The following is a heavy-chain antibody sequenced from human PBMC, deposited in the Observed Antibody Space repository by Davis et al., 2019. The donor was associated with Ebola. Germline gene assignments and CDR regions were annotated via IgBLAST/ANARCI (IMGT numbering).Heavy chain of an antibody. CDR2: IYSSGST. D-gene: IGHD3-3*01. Sequence: PGGSLRLSCTVSGGSISSHYWSWIRQSPGKGLEWIGYIYSSGSTNYNPSLNSRLTLSVDTSKNQFSLKLNSVTAADTAIYYCARDNYDFWSGFHRGYFDYWGQGIQVTVSS. CDR1: GGSISSHY. CDR3: ARDNYDFWSGFHRGYFDY. J-gene: IGHJ4*02. V-gene: IGHV4-59*11.